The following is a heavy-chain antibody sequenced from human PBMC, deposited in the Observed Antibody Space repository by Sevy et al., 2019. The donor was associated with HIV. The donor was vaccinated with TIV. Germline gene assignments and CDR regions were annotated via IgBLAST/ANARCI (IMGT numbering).Heavy chain of an antibody. CDR2: ISYDGSNK. CDR1: GFTFSSYG. D-gene: IGHD6-19*01. CDR3: AIRVPGDRAVAGHFDY. Sequence: GGSLRLSCAASGFTFSSYGMHWVRQAPGKGLEWVAVISYDGSNKYYADSVKGRFTISRDNSKNTLYLQMNSLRAEDTAVYYCAIRVPGDRAVAGHFDYWGQGTLVTVSS. V-gene: IGHV3-30*03. J-gene: IGHJ4*02.